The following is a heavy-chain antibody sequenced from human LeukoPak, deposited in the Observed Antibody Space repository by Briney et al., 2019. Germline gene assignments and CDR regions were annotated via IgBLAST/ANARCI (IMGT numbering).Heavy chain of an antibody. CDR2: ISSRSSYI. V-gene: IGHV3-21*01. D-gene: IGHD1-14*01. J-gene: IGHJ3*02. CDR3: ARDSNHAFDI. CDR1: GFTFSDYS. Sequence: GGSLRLSCAASGFTFSDYSMNWVRQPPGKGLERVSSISSRSSYISYADSVKGRFTISRDNAKNTLYLQVNSLTAEDTAMYYCARDSNHAFDIWGQGTMVTVSS.